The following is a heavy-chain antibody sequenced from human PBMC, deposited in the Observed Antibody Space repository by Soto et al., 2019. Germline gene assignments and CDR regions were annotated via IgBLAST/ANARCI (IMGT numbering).Heavy chain of an antibody. CDR1: GYTFTSYY. CDR2: INPSGGST. D-gene: IGHD6-19*01. V-gene: IGHV1-46*01. Sequence: ASVKVSCKASGYTFTSYYMHWVRQAPGQGLEWMGIINPSGGSTSYAQKFQGRVTMTEDTSTDTAYMELSSLRSDDTAVYYCATDRVGEYSSGGGTSFYYYGMDVWGQGTTVTVSS. J-gene: IGHJ6*02. CDR3: ATDRVGEYSSGGGTSFYYYGMDV.